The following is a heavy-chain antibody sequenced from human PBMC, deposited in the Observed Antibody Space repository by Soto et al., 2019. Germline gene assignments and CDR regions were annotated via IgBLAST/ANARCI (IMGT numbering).Heavy chain of an antibody. V-gene: IGHV4-39*01. CDR2: IYYSGST. CDR1: GGSISSSSYY. CDR3: ARHIVVVTAINSSYGMDV. D-gene: IGHD2-21*02. J-gene: IGHJ6*02. Sequence: SETLSLTCTVSGGSISSSSYYWGWIRQPPGKGLEWIGSIYYSGSTYYNPSLKSRVAISVDTSKNQFSLKLSSVTAADTAVYYCARHIVVVTAINSSYGMDVWGQGTTVTVAS.